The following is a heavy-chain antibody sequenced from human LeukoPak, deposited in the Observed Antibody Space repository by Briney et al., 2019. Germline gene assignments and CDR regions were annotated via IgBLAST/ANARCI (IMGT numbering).Heavy chain of an antibody. D-gene: IGHD6-19*01. CDR2: ISSSGSTI. CDR3: AREYSSSGWYRRYFDY. CDR1: GFTFSSYE. V-gene: IGHV3-48*03. Sequence: GGSLRLSCAASGFTFSSYEMNWVRQAPGKGLEWVSYISSSGSTIYYADSVKGRFTISRDNAKNSLNLQMNSLRAEDTAVYYCAREYSSSGWYRRYFDYWGQGTLVTVSS. J-gene: IGHJ4*02.